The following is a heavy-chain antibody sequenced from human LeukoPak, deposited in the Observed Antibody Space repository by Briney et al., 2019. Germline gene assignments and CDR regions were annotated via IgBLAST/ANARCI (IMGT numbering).Heavy chain of an antibody. CDR3: ARGSYYGDYPGY. J-gene: IGHJ4*02. CDR1: GGTFSSYA. CDR2: MNPNSGNT. Sequence: ASVKVSCKASGGTFSSYAISWVRQATGQGLEWMGWMNPNSGNTGYAQKFQGRVTMTRNTSISTAYMELSSLRSEDTAVYYCARGSYYGDYPGYWGQGTLVTVSS. D-gene: IGHD4-17*01. V-gene: IGHV1-8*02.